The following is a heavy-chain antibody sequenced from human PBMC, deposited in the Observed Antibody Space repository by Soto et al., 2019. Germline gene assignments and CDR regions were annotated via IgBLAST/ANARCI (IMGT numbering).Heavy chain of an antibody. Sequence: SETLSLTCTVSGGSISSGGYYWSWIRQHPGKGLEWIGYIYYSGSTYYNPSLKSRVTISVDTSKNQFSLKLSSVTAADTAVYYCASMITFGGVIAEDYWGQGTLVTVS. D-gene: IGHD3-16*02. V-gene: IGHV4-31*03. J-gene: IGHJ4*02. CDR2: IYYSGST. CDR1: GGSISSGGYY. CDR3: ASMITFGGVIAEDY.